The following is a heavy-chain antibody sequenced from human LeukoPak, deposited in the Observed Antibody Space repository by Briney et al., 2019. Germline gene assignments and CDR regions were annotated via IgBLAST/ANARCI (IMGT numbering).Heavy chain of an antibody. V-gene: IGHV3-7*01. J-gene: IGHJ4*02. CDR2: MNEGGGEK. CDR1: GFTFSSYW. Sequence: GGSLRLSCAASGFTFSSYWMSWVRQAPGKGLEWVANMNEGGGEKYYVDSVKGRFTISRDNSKNTLYLQMNSLRAEDTAVYYCAHPHGYSSSWYYFDYWGQGTLVTVSS. D-gene: IGHD6-13*01. CDR3: AHPHGYSSSWYYFDY.